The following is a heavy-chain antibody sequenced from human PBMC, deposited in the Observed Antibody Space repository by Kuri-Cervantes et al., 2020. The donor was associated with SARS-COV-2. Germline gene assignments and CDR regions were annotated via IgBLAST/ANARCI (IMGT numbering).Heavy chain of an antibody. CDR1: GYSISSGYY. CDR2: IYHSGST. V-gene: IGHV4-38-2*01. J-gene: IGHJ5*02. Sequence: GSLRLSCAVSGYSISSGYYWGWIRQPPGKGLEWIGSIYHSGSTYYNPSLKSRVTISVDTSKNQFSLKLSSVTAADTAVYYCARGVPHDLEWLFFWFDPWGQGTLVTVSS. CDR3: ARGVPHDLEWLFFWFDP. D-gene: IGHD3-3*01.